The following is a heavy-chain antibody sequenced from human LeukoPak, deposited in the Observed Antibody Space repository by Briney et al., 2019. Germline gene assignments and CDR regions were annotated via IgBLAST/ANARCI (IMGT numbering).Heavy chain of an antibody. Sequence: GGSLRLSCAASGFTFTTYAMHWVRQAPGKGLEWVAVISYDGNNKNYADSVKGRFTISRDNSKNMLYLQMNSLRAEDTAVYYCARDQPPGGSGSFDYWGQGTLVTVSS. V-gene: IGHV3-30-3*01. J-gene: IGHJ4*02. CDR2: ISYDGNNK. CDR1: GFTFTTYA. CDR3: ARDQPPGGSGSFDY. D-gene: IGHD3-10*01.